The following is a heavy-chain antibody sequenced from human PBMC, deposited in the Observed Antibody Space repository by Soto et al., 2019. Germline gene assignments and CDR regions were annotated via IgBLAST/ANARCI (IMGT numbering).Heavy chain of an antibody. CDR3: ARMWVTCEIRLGYYLGMVV. V-gene: IGHV2-26*01. D-gene: IGHD1-26*01. Sequence: QVTLKESGPVLVKPTETLTLTCTVSGFSLSNARMGVSWIRQPPGKDLEWLAHIFSNDEESYSTSLKSRHTISKDTSKSPGVLTMTNMDPVDTAICFCARMWVTCEIRLGYYLGMVVWRQVTTLAVSS. J-gene: IGHJ6*02. CDR1: GFSLSNARMG. CDR2: IFSNDEE.